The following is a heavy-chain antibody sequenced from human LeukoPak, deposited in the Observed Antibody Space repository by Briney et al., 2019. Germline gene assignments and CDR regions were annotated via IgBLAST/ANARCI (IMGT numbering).Heavy chain of an antibody. J-gene: IGHJ4*02. Sequence: GGSLRLSCAASGFTVSSNYMSWVRQAPGKGLEWVSVIYSGGSTYYADSVKGRFTISRDNSKNTLYLQMSSLRAEDTAVYYCARVPVDCSGGSCYTYYFDYWGQGTLVTVSS. D-gene: IGHD2-15*01. CDR3: ARVPVDCSGGSCYTYYFDY. CDR1: GFTVSSNY. V-gene: IGHV3-53*01. CDR2: IYSGGST.